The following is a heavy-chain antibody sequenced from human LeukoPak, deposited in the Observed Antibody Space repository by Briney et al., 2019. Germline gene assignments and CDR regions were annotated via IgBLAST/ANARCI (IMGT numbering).Heavy chain of an antibody. J-gene: IGHJ4*02. CDR3: AKSRGYTGSEAFHY. D-gene: IGHD5-24*01. Sequence: PGRSLRLSCAASGFIFSSYGMHWVRQAPGKGLEWVAVVWYDGSNKYYADSVKGRFTISRDNSKNRLYLQMNSLRAEDTAVYYCAKSRGYTGSEAFHYWGQGTLVTVSS. V-gene: IGHV3-33*06. CDR1: GFIFSSYG. CDR2: VWYDGSNK.